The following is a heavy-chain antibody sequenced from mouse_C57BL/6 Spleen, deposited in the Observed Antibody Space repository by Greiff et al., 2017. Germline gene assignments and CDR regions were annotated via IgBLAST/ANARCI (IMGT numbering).Heavy chain of an antibody. CDR2: IYPGSGNT. CDR3: ARDDYGRVDD. V-gene: IGHV1-66*01. Sequence: QVHVKQSGPELVKPGASVKISCKASGYSFTSYYIHWVKQRPGQGLEWIGCIYPGSGNTKYNEKFKGKDTLTADTSSSTAYMQLSSLTSEDSAVYYCARDDYGRVDDWGTGTSVTVSS. D-gene: IGHD2-4*01. J-gene: IGHJ4*01. CDR1: GYSFTSYY.